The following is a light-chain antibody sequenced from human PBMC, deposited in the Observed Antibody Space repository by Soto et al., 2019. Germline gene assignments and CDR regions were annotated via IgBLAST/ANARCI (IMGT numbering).Light chain of an antibody. CDR1: SSNIGSHT. V-gene: IGLV1-44*01. CDR3: QSYDSSLSGVV. J-gene: IGLJ2*01. Sequence: QSVLTQPPSASGTPGQTIAISCSGGSSNIGSHTVNWYQQLPGTAPRLLIYSNTQRPSGVPDRFSGSKSGTSASLAISGLQSEYEGDYYCQSYDSSLSGVVFGGGTKLTVL. CDR2: SNT.